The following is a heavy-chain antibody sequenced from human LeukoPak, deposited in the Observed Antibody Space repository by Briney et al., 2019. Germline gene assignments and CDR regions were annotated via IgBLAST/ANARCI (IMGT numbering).Heavy chain of an antibody. CDR2: IYYSGST. V-gene: IGHV4-59*08. Sequence: SETLPLTCTVSGGSISSYYWSWIRQPPGKGLEWIGYIYYSGSTNYNPSLKSRVTISVDTSKNQFSLKLSSVTAADTAVYYCARSYDRAYYYGMDVWGQGTTVTVSS. CDR3: ARSYDRAYYYGMDV. CDR1: GGSISSYY. D-gene: IGHD3-22*01. J-gene: IGHJ6*02.